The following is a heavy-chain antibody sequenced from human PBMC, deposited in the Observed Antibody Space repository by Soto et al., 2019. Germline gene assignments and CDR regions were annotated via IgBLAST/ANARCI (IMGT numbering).Heavy chain of an antibody. CDR1: GYTFTGYY. V-gene: IGHV1-2*04. CDR3: ARSGGGPGHSLWLEVQGVRPFDF. Sequence: ASVKVSCKASGYTFTGYYMHWVRQAPGQGLEWMGWINPNSGGTNYAQKFQGWVTMTRDTSTSTAYMELSRLRSDDTAVYYCARSGGGPGHSLWLEVQGVRPFDFWGQGTMVTVSS. D-gene: IGHD5-18*01. J-gene: IGHJ3*01. CDR2: INPNSGGT.